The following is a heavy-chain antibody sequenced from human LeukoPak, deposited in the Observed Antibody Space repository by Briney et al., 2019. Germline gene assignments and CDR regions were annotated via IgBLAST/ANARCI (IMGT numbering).Heavy chain of an antibody. CDR3: ARDRMVRGVRNWFDP. CDR2: ISYDGSNK. V-gene: IGHV3-30*04. J-gene: IGHJ5*02. D-gene: IGHD3-10*01. Sequence: GGSLRLSCAASGFTFGSYAMHWVRQAPGKGLEWVAVISYDGSNKYYADSVKGRFTISRDNSKNTLYLQMNSLRAEDTAVYYCARDRMVRGVRNWFDPWGQGTLVTVSS. CDR1: GFTFGSYA.